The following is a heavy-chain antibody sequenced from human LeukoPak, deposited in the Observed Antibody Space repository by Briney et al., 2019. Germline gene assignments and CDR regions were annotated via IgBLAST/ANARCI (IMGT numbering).Heavy chain of an antibody. J-gene: IGHJ4*02. CDR2: IYYSGST. V-gene: IGHV4-39*07. CDR1: GGSISSSSYC. Sequence: PSETLSLTCTVSGGSISSSSYCWGWIRQPPGKGLEWIGNIYYSGSTYYNPSLKSRVTISLDTSKNQFSLKLSSVTAADTAVYYCARGTAAYYWGQGTLVTVSS. CDR3: ARGTAAYY. D-gene: IGHD6-25*01.